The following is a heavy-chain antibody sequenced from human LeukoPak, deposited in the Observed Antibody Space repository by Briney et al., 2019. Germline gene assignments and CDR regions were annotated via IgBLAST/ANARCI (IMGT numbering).Heavy chain of an antibody. Sequence: SETLSLTCAVYGGSFSDYYWSWIRQPPGKGVEWIGEINHSGTTNYSPSLKSRVSISVDTSKNQFSLKLNSVTAADAAMYYCASHYSSGSYRYTGSFDYWGQGMLVNVSS. D-gene: IGHD3-16*02. J-gene: IGHJ4*02. CDR3: ASHYSSGSYRYTGSFDY. V-gene: IGHV4-34*01. CDR2: INHSGTT. CDR1: GGSFSDYY.